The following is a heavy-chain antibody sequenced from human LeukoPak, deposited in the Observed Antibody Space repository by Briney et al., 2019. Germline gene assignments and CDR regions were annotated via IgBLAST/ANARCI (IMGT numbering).Heavy chain of an antibody. J-gene: IGHJ4*02. D-gene: IGHD1-1*01. Sequence: GGSLRLSCAASGFTFSSYSMNWVRQAPGKGLEWVSSISSSSSYIYYADSVKGRFTISRDNAKNSLYLQMNSLRAEDTAVYYCASYNSGGQRAYYWGQGTLVTVSS. V-gene: IGHV3-21*01. CDR1: GFTFSSYS. CDR3: ASYNSGGQRAYY. CDR2: ISSSSSYI.